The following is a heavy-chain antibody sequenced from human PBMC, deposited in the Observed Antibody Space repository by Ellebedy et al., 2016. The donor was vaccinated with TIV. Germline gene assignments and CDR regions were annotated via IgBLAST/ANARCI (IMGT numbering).Heavy chain of an antibody. CDR1: GFTFSNAW. CDR3: ARGYYGSGSYSDWFDP. J-gene: IGHJ5*02. V-gene: IGHV4-34*01. CDR2: INHSGST. D-gene: IGHD3-10*01. Sequence: ESLKISCAASGFTFSNAWMSWVRQAPGKGLEWIGEINHSGSTNYNPSLKSRVTVSVDTSKNQFSLKLSSVTAADTAVYYCARGYYGSGSYSDWFDPWGQGTLVTVSS.